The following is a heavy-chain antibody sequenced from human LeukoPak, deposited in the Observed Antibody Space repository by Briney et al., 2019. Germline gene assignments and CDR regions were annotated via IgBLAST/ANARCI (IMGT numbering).Heavy chain of an antibody. V-gene: IGHV1-69*01. CDR3: ARDDYYYGSGSYRIYNWFDP. D-gene: IGHD3-10*01. CDR1: GGTFSSYA. J-gene: IGHJ5*02. Sequence: GASVKVSCKASGGTFSSYAISWVRQAPGQGLEWMGGIIPIFGTANYAQKFQGRVTITADESTSKAYMELRRLRSEDTAVYYCARDDYYYGSGSYRIYNWFDPWGQGTLVTVSS. CDR2: IIPIFGTA.